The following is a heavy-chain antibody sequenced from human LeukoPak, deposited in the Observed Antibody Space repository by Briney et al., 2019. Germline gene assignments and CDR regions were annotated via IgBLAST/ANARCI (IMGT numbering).Heavy chain of an antibody. CDR1: GGSLSTYY. V-gene: IGHV4-34*01. Sequence: SETLSLTCAVYGGSLSTYYWSWIRQPPGKGLEWIGEVNDNGRITKYNPSLKSRVTISVDTSRNQFSLRLSSVTAADTAVYHCARGDSSGRVDSWGQGTLVTVSS. CDR2: VNDNGRIT. J-gene: IGHJ4*02. CDR3: ARGDSSGRVDS. D-gene: IGHD6-19*01.